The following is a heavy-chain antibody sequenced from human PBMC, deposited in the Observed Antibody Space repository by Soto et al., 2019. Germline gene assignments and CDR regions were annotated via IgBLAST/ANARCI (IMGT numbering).Heavy chain of an antibody. J-gene: IGHJ6*02. V-gene: IGHV1-69*05. CDR1: GGTFSSYA. CDR3: ARESCGGSCYLDYYYYYGMDV. D-gene: IGHD2-15*01. Sequence: SVKVSCKASGGTFSSYAISWVRQAPGQGLEWMGGIIPIFGTANYAQKFQGRVTMTRDTSTSTVYMELSSLRSEDTAVYYCARESCGGSCYLDYYYYYGMDVWRQGTTVTVSS. CDR2: IIPIFGTA.